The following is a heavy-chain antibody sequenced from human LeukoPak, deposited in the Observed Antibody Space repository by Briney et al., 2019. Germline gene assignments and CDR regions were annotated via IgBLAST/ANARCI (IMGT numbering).Heavy chain of an antibody. Sequence: PSETLSLTCAVYGGSFSGYYWSWIRQPPGKGLEWIGEINHSGSTNYNPSLKSRVTISVDTSKNQFSLKLSSVTAADTAVYYCARGRRRITIFGVVISHYYMDVWGKGTTVTVSS. J-gene: IGHJ6*03. CDR2: INHSGST. CDR3: ARGRRRITIFGVVISHYYMDV. V-gene: IGHV4-34*01. CDR1: GGSFSGYY. D-gene: IGHD3-3*01.